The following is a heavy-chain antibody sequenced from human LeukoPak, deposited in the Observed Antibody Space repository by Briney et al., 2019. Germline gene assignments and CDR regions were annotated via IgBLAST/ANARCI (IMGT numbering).Heavy chain of an antibody. D-gene: IGHD6-25*01. CDR3: AEGSGTAEEF. J-gene: IGHJ4*02. Sequence: GGSLRLSCAASGFTFSSYAMSWVRQSPGKGLEWVSAISGSGGNTHYADSVKGRFTISRDNSKNTLYLQMDSLRADDTAVYYCAEGSGTAEEFWGQGTLVTVSS. CDR1: GFTFSSYA. CDR2: ISGSGGNT. V-gene: IGHV3-23*01.